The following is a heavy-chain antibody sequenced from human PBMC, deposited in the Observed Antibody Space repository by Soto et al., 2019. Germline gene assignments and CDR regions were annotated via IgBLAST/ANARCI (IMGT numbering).Heavy chain of an antibody. CDR2: IKSDSSST. Sequence: PGGSLRLSCAASGFTFSVYWLHWVRQAPGKGLVWVSSIKSDSSSTGYADSVKGRFTISRDNAKNTLYLQMNSLRAEDTAVYYCARDKGYYDSSGSNWFDPWGQGTLVTVSS. J-gene: IGHJ5*02. V-gene: IGHV3-74*01. CDR3: ARDKGYYDSSGSNWFDP. CDR1: GFTFSVYW. D-gene: IGHD3-22*01.